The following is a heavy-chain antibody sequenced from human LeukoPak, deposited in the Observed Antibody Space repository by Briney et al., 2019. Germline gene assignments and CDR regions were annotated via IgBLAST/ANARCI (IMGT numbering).Heavy chain of an antibody. V-gene: IGHV1-2*02. CDR2: INPNSGGT. CDR1: GYTFTGYY. CDR3: AREGQSIAARAYDY. Sequence: ASVKVSCKASGYTFTGYYMHWVRQAPGQGLEWMGWINPNSGGTNYAQKFQGRVTMTRDTSISTAYMELSGLRSDDTAVYYCAREGQSIAARAYDYWGQGTLVTVSS. D-gene: IGHD6-6*01. J-gene: IGHJ4*02.